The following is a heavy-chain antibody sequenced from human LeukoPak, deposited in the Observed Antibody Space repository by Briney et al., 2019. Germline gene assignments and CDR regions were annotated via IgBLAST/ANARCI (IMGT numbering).Heavy chain of an antibody. Sequence: ASVKVSCKASGYTFSVYYMHWVRQAPGQGLEWMGWINPNSGDTNYAQKFQVRVTMTRDTSISTAYMELSRLRSDDTAVYYCARLYYYDTSGYYYGFWFDPWGQGTLVTVSS. CDR3: ARLYYYDTSGYYYGFWFDP. CDR2: INPNSGDT. J-gene: IGHJ5*02. V-gene: IGHV1-2*02. D-gene: IGHD3-22*01. CDR1: GYTFSVYY.